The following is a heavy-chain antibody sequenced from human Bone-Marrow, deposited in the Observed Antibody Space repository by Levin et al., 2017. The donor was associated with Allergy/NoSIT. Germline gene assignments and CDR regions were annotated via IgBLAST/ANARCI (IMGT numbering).Heavy chain of an antibody. CDR2: INAATGNT. D-gene: IGHD5-12*01. J-gene: IGHJ6*03. CDR3: ARGLFKLVADNYYYAYIDV. CDR1: GYTFSDYA. V-gene: IGHV1-3*01. Sequence: ASVKVSCKASGYTFSDYAIHWVRQAPGQSLDWMGWINAATGNTKYAQKFQDRVTVTRDTSASTVHMELSSLRSEDAAVYYCARGLFKLVADNYYYAYIDVWGKGTTVTVSS.